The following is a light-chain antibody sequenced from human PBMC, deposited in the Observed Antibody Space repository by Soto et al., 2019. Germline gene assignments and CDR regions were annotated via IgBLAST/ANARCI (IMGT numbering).Light chain of an antibody. Sequence: AIQMTQSPSSLSASVGDRVTITCRASQGIRNDLGWYQQKPGKAPKLLIYAASSLQSGVPSRFSGSGSGTDFTLTISRLKTEDFATYYCLQDYNYPWTVGQGTKGDIK. CDR1: QGIRND. V-gene: IGKV1-6*01. CDR2: AAS. J-gene: IGKJ1*01. CDR3: LQDYNYPWT.